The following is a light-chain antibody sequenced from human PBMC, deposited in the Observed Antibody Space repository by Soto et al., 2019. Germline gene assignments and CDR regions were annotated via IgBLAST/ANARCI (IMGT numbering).Light chain of an antibody. CDR1: QSVSSY. Sequence: EIVLTQSPATLSLSPGERATLSCRASQSVSSYLAWYQQKPGQAPRLLIYDASNRATGIPARFSGSGSGTDFTLTISSLEPEDFAVYYCQQRSNWPPESTFDQGTKLEIK. CDR2: DAS. J-gene: IGKJ2*02. CDR3: QQRSNWPPEST. V-gene: IGKV3-11*01.